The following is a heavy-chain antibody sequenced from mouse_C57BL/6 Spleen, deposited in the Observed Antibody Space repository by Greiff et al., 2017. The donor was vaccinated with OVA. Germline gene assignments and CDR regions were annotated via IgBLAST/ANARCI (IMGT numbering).Heavy chain of an antibody. CDR1: GYTFTSYW. D-gene: IGHD1-1*01. J-gene: IGHJ4*01. V-gene: IGHV1-69*01. CDR3: ARGPFTTVVATEAMDY. CDR2: LDPSDSYT. Sequence: QVQLQQPGAELVMPGASVKLSCKASGYTFTSYWMHWVKQRPGQGLEWIGELDPSDSYTNYNQTFKGKSTLTVDKSSSTAYMQLSSLTSEDSAVYYCARGPFTTVVATEAMDYWGQGTSVTVAS.